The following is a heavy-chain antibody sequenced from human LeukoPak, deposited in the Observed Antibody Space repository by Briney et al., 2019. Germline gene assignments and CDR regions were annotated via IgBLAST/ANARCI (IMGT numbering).Heavy chain of an antibody. CDR1: GFTFSSYW. J-gene: IGHJ4*02. CDR2: IRQDGSEK. Sequence: GGSLRLSCAASGFTFSSYWMSWVRQAPGKGLEWVANIRQDGSEKYYVDSVKGRFTISRDHGKNSLYLQMNSLRAEDTAVYYCARTGYSSSWYPFDYWGQGTLVAVSS. D-gene: IGHD6-13*01. CDR3: ARTGYSSSWYPFDY. V-gene: IGHV3-7*01.